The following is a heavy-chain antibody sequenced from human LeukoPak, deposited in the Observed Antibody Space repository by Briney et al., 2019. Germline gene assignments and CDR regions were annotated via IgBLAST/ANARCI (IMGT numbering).Heavy chain of an antibody. J-gene: IGHJ3*02. CDR3: TRAALGAFDI. V-gene: IGHV3-13*04. Sequence: PGGSLRLSCAASGFTLSSYDMHWVRQATGEGLEWVSGIGTGGDTYYPGSVKGRFTISTENAKNSLYLQMNSLRAGDTAVYCCTRAALGAFDIWGQGTMVTVSS. CDR1: GFTLSSYD. CDR2: IGTGGDT.